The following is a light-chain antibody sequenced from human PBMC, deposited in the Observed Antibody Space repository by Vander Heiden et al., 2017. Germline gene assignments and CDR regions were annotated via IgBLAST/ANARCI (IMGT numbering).Light chain of an antibody. CDR3: QVWDNGSVV. CDR2: RDN. V-gene: IGLV3-9*01. Sequence: SYDLTQALSVSVALGQPARITCGGKNIGSKNVHWYQQKPGQAPALVIYRDNNRPSGIPERLSGSNSGNTATLTISSAQVGDEADYFCQVWDNGSVVFGGGTKLTVL. CDR1: NIGSKN. J-gene: IGLJ3*02.